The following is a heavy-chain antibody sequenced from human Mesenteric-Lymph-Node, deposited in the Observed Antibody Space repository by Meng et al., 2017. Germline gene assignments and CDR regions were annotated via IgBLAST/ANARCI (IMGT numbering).Heavy chain of an antibody. J-gene: IGHJ2*01. CDR2: ISSSSSTI. V-gene: IGHV3-48*04. CDR3: ARLWEQPLWYFDL. Sequence: GESLKISCAASGFTFSSYWMSWVRQAPGKGLEWVSFISSSSSTIYYADSVKGRFTISRDNAKNSLYLQMNSLRAEDTAVYYCARLWEQPLWYFDLWGRGTLVTVSS. D-gene: IGHD1-26*01. CDR1: GFTFSSYW.